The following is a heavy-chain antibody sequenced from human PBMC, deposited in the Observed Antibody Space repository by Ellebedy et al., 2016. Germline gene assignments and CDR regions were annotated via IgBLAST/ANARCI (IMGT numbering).Heavy chain of an antibody. J-gene: IGHJ6*02. V-gene: IGHV1-18*04. CDR3: AKDEGWYYYYGMDV. D-gene: IGHD6-19*01. CDR1: GYTFTTFS. Sequence: ASVKVSCXASGYTFTTFSITWVRQVPGQGLEWMGFVNTFSGNTKFAQKFQGRVSMTTDSSTHTAYMDLRSLRSDDTAMYYCAKDEGWYYYYGMDVWGQGTTVTVSS. CDR2: VNTFSGNT.